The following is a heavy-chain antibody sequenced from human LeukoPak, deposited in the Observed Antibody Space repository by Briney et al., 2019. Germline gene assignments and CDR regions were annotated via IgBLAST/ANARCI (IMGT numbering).Heavy chain of an antibody. V-gene: IGHV3-23*01. Sequence: GGSLRLSCAVSGFIFSSSAMSWVRQAPGKGLEWVSAISGGGDDTSYADSVKGRFTISRDNSKNTLYLHMNSLRAEDTAVYYCVNGYTYGQNWGQGTLVTVSS. D-gene: IGHD5-18*01. J-gene: IGHJ4*02. CDR1: GFIFSSSA. CDR3: VNGYTYGQN. CDR2: ISGGGDDT.